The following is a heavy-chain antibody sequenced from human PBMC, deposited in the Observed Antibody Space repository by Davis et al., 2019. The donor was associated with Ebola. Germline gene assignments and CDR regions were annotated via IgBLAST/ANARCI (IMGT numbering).Heavy chain of an antibody. CDR1: GGSISSYY. CDR2: IYYSGST. D-gene: IGHD6-13*01. CDR3: ARHEAAAGTMYYYGMDV. J-gene: IGHJ6*02. V-gene: IGHV4-59*08. Sequence: SETLSLTCTVSGGSISSYYWSWIRQPPGKGLEWIGYIYYSGSTNYNPSLKSRVTISVDTSKNQFSLKLSSVTAADTAVYYCARHEAAAGTMYYYGMDVWGQGTTVTVSS.